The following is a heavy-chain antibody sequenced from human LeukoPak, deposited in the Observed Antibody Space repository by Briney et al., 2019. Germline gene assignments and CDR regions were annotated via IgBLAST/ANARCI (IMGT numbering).Heavy chain of an antibody. V-gene: IGHV4-4*02. J-gene: IGHJ5*02. Sequence: SETLSLTCAVSGGSISSSNWWSWVRQPPGKGLEWIGEIYHSGSTNYNPSLKSRVTISVDKSKNQFSLKLSSVTAADTAVYYCARESIAAAGNWFDPWGQGTLVTVSS. CDR1: GGSISSSNW. CDR2: IYHSGST. CDR3: ARESIAAAGNWFDP. D-gene: IGHD6-13*01.